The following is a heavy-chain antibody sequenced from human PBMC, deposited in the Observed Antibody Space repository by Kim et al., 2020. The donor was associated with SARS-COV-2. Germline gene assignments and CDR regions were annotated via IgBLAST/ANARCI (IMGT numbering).Heavy chain of an antibody. Sequence: SETLSLTCSVSGGSISAYYWSWIRQPPGKGLEWIGYINYDGSTNYNPSLKSRVTISIDTSRNQFSLKLNSVTAADTAMYSCGGYSNYYYGLDVWAQGTRVTVS. CDR3: GGYSNYYYGLDV. V-gene: IGHV4-59*13. D-gene: IGHD4-4*01. CDR2: INYDGST. CDR1: GGSISAYY. J-gene: IGHJ6*02.